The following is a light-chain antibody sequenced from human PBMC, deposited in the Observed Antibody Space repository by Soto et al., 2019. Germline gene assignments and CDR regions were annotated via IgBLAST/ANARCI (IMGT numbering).Light chain of an antibody. CDR1: SSDVGAHDF. CDR2: EVT. CDR3: KSYTLSKTVI. J-gene: IGLJ2*01. V-gene: IGLV2-14*01. Sequence: QSALTQPASVSGSPGQSITISCSGTSSDVGAHDFVSWDQHHPDKAPKVIIFEVTKRPSGVYNRFSGSKTGNTASMTSSGLQAEDEADYYCKSYTLSKTVIFGGGTKLTVL.